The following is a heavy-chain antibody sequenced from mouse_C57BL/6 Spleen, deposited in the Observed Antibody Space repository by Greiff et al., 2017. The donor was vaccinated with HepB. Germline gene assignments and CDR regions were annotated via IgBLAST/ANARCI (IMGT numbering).Heavy chain of an antibody. CDR3: ARYYYGSREDYFDY. D-gene: IGHD1-1*01. CDR1: GYSFTGYF. Sequence: VHVKQSGPELVKPGDSVKISCKASGYSFTGYFMNWVMQSHGKSLEWIGRINPYNGDTFYNQKFKGKATLTVDKSSSTAHMELRSLTSEDSAVYYCARYYYGSREDYFDYWGQGTTLTVSS. CDR2: INPYNGDT. V-gene: IGHV1-20*01. J-gene: IGHJ2*01.